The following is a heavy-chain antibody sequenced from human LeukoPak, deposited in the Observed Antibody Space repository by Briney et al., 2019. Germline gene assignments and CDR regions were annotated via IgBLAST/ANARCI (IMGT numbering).Heavy chain of an antibody. V-gene: IGHV3-23*01. CDR3: AKSRSGSANWALQIFDN. Sequence: GGSLRLSCAASGFTFHNNGMSWVRQAPGKGLEWVSAISGSSRSTYHAESVKGRFTISRDNSKNSLFVQMNSLRAENTAVYFCAKSRSGSANWALQIFDNWGQGTLVTVSS. CDR2: ISGSSRST. CDR1: GFTFHNNG. J-gene: IGHJ4*02. D-gene: IGHD1-1*01.